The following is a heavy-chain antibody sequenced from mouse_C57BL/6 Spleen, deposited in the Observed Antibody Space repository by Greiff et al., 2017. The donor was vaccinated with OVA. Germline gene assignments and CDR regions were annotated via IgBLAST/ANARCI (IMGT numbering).Heavy chain of an antibody. CDR2: IYPRSGNT. Sequence: VQLQQSGAELVRPGASVKLSCTASGYTFTSYGMSWVKQRTGQGLEWIGEIYPRSGNTYYNEKFKGKATLTADKSSSTSYMELRSLTTEDSAVYFCARYHHYCDYDREFAYWGQGTLVTVSA. D-gene: IGHD2-4*01. J-gene: IGHJ3*01. CDR1: GYTFTSYG. V-gene: IGHV1-81*01. CDR3: ARYHHYCDYDREFAY.